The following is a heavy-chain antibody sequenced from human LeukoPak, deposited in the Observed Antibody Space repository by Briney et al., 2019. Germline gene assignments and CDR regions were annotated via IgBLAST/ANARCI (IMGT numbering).Heavy chain of an antibody. CDR1: GGSFSSYY. CDR2: IFYSGGT. Sequence: PSETLSLTCAVYGGSFSSYYWSWLRQPPGKGLEWIGYIFYSGGTNYNPSLKSRIAISVDTSKNQFSLKLSSVTAADTVVYYCARDQRDGYNSFYYWGQGTLVTVSS. CDR3: ARDQRDGYNSFYY. D-gene: IGHD5-24*01. J-gene: IGHJ4*02. V-gene: IGHV4-59*01.